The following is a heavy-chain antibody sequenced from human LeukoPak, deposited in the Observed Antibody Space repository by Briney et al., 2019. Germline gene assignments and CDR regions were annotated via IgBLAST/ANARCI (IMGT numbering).Heavy chain of an antibody. J-gene: IGHJ5*02. CDR1: GYPISSGYY. Sequence: SETLSLTCTVSGYPISSGYYWGWIRQPPGKGLEWIGSIYHSGSTYYNPSLKSRVTISVDTSKNQFSLKLSSVTAADTAVYYCARYSYYGSTARYLGRHRRNWFDPWGQGTLVTVSS. CDR2: IYHSGST. D-gene: IGHD3-10*01. CDR3: ARYSYYGSTARYLGRHRRNWFDP. V-gene: IGHV4-38-2*02.